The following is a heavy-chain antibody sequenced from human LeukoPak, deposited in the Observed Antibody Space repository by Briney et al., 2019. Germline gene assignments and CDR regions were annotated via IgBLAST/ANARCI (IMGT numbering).Heavy chain of an antibody. V-gene: IGHV3-30*02. CDR2: LRYDASSK. J-gene: IGHJ4*02. D-gene: IGHD3-10*01. CDR1: GFFSTYG. Sequence: GGSLRLSCVVSGFFSTYGMHWVRQAPGKGLGWVAFLRYDASSKFYADSVKGRFTISRDNSKSTLYLQMNSLRDEDTAIYYCAKDSYNGGWGNYFDYWGQGTLVTVSS. CDR3: AKDSYNGGWGNYFDY.